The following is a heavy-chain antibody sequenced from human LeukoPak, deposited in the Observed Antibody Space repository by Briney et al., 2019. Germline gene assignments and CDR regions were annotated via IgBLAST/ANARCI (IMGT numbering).Heavy chain of an antibody. J-gene: IGHJ4*02. V-gene: IGHV3-30*18. CDR2: ISYDGSNT. Sequence: GRSLRLSCAASGFTFSSYGMHWVRQAPGKGLEWVAVISYDGSNTYYADSVKGRFTISRDNSKNTLYLQMNSLRAEDTAVYYCAKLAYYYGSGGDYFVYRGQGTLFTVSS. CDR3: AKLAYYYGSGGDYFVY. D-gene: IGHD3-10*01. CDR1: GFTFSSYG.